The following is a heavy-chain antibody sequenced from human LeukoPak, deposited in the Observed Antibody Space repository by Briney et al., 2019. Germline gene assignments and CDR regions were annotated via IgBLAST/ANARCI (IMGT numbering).Heavy chain of an antibody. J-gene: IGHJ4*02. V-gene: IGHV1-18*01. CDR3: ARTTTDGAGRPLFDY. D-gene: IGHD4-17*01. CDR1: GDTFISYG. Sequence: ASVKVSCKASGDTFISYGISWVRQAPGQGLEWMGWISTYNGNTNYAQKLQGRVTMTTDTSTSTAYMELRSLRSDDTAVYYCARTTTDGAGRPLFDYWGQGTLVTVSS. CDR2: ISTYNGNT.